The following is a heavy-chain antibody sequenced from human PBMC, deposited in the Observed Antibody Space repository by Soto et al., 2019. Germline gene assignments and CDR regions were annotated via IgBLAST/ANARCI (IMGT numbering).Heavy chain of an antibody. Sequence: XETLSLTCAVDGWSFSVYSWSWIRQPPGRGLDWIGDINHSGMTHYNPSLESRVSMSVDSSKNQFSLKLNSVTAADTAVYYCARENHPWAAIPVRKPKTTWWFDHWGQGTLVTVSS. D-gene: IGHD4-17*01. CDR1: GWSFSVYS. J-gene: IGHJ5*02. CDR3: ARENHPWAAIPVRKPKTTWWFDH. CDR2: INHSGMT. V-gene: IGHV4-34*01.